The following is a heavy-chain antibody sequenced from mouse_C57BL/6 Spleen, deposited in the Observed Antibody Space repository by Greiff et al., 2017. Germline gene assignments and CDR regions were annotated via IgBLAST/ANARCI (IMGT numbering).Heavy chain of an antibody. V-gene: IGHV1-50*01. CDR2: IDPSDSYT. D-gene: IGHD1-1*01. Sequence: QVQLQQPGAELVKPGASVKLSCKASGYTFTSYWMQWVKQRPGQGLDWIGEIDPSDSYTNYNQKFKGKATLTVDTSSSTAYMQLSSLTSEDSAVYYCARRWDYYGSSDYWGQGTTLTVSS. J-gene: IGHJ2*01. CDR3: ARRWDYYGSSDY. CDR1: GYTFTSYW.